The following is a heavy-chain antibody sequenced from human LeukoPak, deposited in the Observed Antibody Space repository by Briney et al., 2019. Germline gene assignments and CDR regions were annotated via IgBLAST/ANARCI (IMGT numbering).Heavy chain of an antibody. V-gene: IGHV3-30*04. J-gene: IGHJ4*02. CDR3: ASLWGYRAIVVPN. D-gene: IGHD3-22*01. CDR1: GFTFSSYA. CDR2: ISYDGSNK. Sequence: GGSLRLSCAASGFTFSSYAMHWVRQAPGKGLEWVAVISYDGSNKYYADSVKGRFTISRDNSKNTLYLQMNSLRAEDTAVYYCASLWGYRAIVVPNWGQGTLVTVSS.